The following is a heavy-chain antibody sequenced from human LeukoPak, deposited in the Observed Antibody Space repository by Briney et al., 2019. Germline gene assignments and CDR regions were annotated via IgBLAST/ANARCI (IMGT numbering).Heavy chain of an antibody. CDR2: IYPGDSDT. Sequence: GESLKISCKASGDTFTNYWIAWVRQMPGKGREWMGIIYPGDSDTRYSPSVEGQVTISVDKSISTAFLQWSSLKASDTAMYYCARGGVFSSSWFAYFDYWGQGTLVTVSS. CDR1: GDTFTNYW. V-gene: IGHV5-51*01. D-gene: IGHD6-13*01. CDR3: ARGGVFSSSWFAYFDY. J-gene: IGHJ4*02.